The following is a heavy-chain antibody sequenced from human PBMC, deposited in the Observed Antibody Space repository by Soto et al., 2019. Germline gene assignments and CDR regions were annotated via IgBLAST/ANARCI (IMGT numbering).Heavy chain of an antibody. CDR1: GFTFSRYA. Sequence: GGSLRLSCATSGFTFSRYAMSWVRQAPGKGLEWVSAISGSGGSTYYADSVKGRFTISRDNSKNTVYLQMNSLRAEDTAVYYCAKGSTVFSYYGMDVWGQGTTVTVSS. D-gene: IGHD2-8*02. J-gene: IGHJ6*02. V-gene: IGHV3-23*01. CDR3: AKGSTVFSYYGMDV. CDR2: ISGSGGST.